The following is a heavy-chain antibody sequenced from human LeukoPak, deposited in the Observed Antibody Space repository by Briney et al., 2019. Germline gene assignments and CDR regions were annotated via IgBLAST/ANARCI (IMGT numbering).Heavy chain of an antibody. V-gene: IGHV3-30*04. D-gene: IGHD5-18*01. CDR3: TKDSVAMVTTSDY. CDR1: GFTFSSYA. Sequence: GGSLRLSCAASGFTFSSYAMHWVRQAPGKGLEWVAVISYDGSNKYYADSVKGRFTISRDNAKNSLYLQMNSLRPEDTALYYCTKDSVAMVTTSDYWGQGTLVTVSS. CDR2: ISYDGSNK. J-gene: IGHJ4*02.